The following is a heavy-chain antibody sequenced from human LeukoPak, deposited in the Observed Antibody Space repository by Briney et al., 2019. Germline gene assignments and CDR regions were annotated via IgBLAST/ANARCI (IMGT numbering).Heavy chain of an antibody. CDR3: ARGLPSSGYYPAYFDY. Sequence: ASVKVSCKASGYTFTSYGISWVRQAPGQGLEWMGWINTNTGNPTYAQGFTGRFVFPLDTSVSTAYLQISSLKAEDTAVYYCARGLPSSGYYPAYFDYWAREPWSPSPQ. V-gene: IGHV7-4-1*02. CDR1: GYTFTSYG. D-gene: IGHD3-22*01. CDR2: INTNTGNP. J-gene: IGHJ4*02.